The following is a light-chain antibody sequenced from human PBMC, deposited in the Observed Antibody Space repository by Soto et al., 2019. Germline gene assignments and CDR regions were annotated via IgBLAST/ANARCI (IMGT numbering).Light chain of an antibody. Sequence: AIRMTQSPSSLSASTGDRVTITFRASQGISRYLAWYQQKPGTAPKPLIYAAFTLQSGVPSRFSGSGSGTDFTLPISCMQSEDFATYYCQQYYSYPLFFGEGTKVEIK. V-gene: IGKV1-8*01. CDR2: AAF. J-gene: IGKJ4*01. CDR3: QQYYSYPLF. CDR1: QGISRY.